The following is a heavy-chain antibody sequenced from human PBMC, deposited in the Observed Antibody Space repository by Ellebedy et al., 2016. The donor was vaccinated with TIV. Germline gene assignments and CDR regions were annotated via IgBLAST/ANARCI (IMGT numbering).Heavy chain of an antibody. CDR3: ARTYSGTIHWYFDL. V-gene: IGHV3-7*01. Sequence: PGGSLRLSCAASGFNFSSYGTHWVRQAPGKGLEWVAHTKQDGSERYYVDAVKGRFTISRDNAKNSLYVEMKGLRAEDTAVYYCARTYSGTIHWYFDLWGRGTLVTVSS. J-gene: IGHJ2*01. CDR2: TKQDGSER. CDR1: GFNFSSYG. D-gene: IGHD1-26*01.